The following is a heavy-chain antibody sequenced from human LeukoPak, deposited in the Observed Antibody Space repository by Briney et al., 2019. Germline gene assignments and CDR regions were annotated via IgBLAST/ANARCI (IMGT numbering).Heavy chain of an antibody. CDR2: INPNSGGT. V-gene: IGHV1-2*02. D-gene: IGHD3/OR15-3a*01. Sequence: ASVKVSCKASGYTFTSYAMNWVRQAPGQGLEWMGWINPNSGGTNYAQKFQGRVTMTRDTSISTAYMELSRLRSDDTAVYYCARGSVGLRTLNWFDPWGQGTLVTVSS. J-gene: IGHJ5*02. CDR3: ARGSVGLRTLNWFDP. CDR1: GYTFTSYA.